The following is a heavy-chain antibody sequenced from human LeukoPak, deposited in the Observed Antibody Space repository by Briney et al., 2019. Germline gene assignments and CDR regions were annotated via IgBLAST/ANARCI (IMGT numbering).Heavy chain of an antibody. CDR3: ARFLQFDSSAWLY. CDR1: GFTFSNYW. J-gene: IGHJ4*02. Sequence: GGSLRLSCATSGFTFSNYWMSWVRQAPGKGLEWVANINPDGGEKYSVDSVKGRFTISRDNAKNSLYLQMNSLRAEDTAVYYCARFLQFDSSAWLYWGQGSLVTVSS. D-gene: IGHD6-19*01. CDR2: INPDGGEK. V-gene: IGHV3-7*01.